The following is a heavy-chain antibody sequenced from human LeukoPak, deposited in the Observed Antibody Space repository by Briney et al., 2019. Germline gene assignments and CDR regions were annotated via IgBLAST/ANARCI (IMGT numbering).Heavy chain of an antibody. Sequence: PGGSLRLSCAASGFTFSSYSMNWVRQAPGKGPEWVSSISSSSSYIYYADSVKGRFTISRDNAKNSLYLQMNSLRAEDTAVYYCARDLGSGRTYYFDYWGQGTLVTVSS. CDR2: ISSSSSYI. CDR3: ARDLGSGRTYYFDY. CDR1: GFTFSSYS. D-gene: IGHD5-12*01. V-gene: IGHV3-21*01. J-gene: IGHJ4*02.